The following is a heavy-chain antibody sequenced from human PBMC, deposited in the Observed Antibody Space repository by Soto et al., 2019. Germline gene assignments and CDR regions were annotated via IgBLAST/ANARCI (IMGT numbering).Heavy chain of an antibody. V-gene: IGHV3-74*01. Sequence: GGSLRLSCAASGFTFTSHWMHWFRQAPGKGLEWVSRIDSDESSTNYADSVKGRFTISRDNVKNTLYLQMNSLRAEDTAIYYCARSLGRKNAFDIWGPGTKVTVSS. CDR2: IDSDESST. D-gene: IGHD3-16*01. CDR1: GFTFTSHW. J-gene: IGHJ3*02. CDR3: ARSLGRKNAFDI.